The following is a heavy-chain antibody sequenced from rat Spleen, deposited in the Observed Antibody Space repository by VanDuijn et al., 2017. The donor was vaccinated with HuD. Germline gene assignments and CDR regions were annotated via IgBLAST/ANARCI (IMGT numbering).Heavy chain of an antibody. CDR3: TRSGYYYSSYVPFFDY. D-gene: IGHD1-2*01. CDR2: IWGNGNT. J-gene: IGHJ2*01. V-gene: IGHV2S54*01. CDR1: GFSLTDYS. Sequence: QVQMKESGPGLVQPSQTLSLTCTVSGFSLTDYSVHWVRQPPGKGLEWMGGIWGNGNTNYNSALKSRLSISRDTSKSLVFLKMNSLQTDDTAIYFCTRSGYYYSSYVPFFDYWGQGVMVTVSS.